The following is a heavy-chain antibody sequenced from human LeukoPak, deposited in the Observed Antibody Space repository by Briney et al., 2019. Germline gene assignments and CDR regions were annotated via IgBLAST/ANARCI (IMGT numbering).Heavy chain of an antibody. Sequence: WGSLRLSRVASGFTFSSYWMSWVRQGPGKGLEWVASIKQDGSEKYYVDSVKGRFTISRDNAKNSLYLQMDSLRAGDTAVYYCARDHYDGVGGFDYWGQGTLVTVSS. CDR2: IKQDGSEK. CDR3: ARDHYDGVGGFDY. V-gene: IGHV3-7*01. J-gene: IGHJ4*02. D-gene: IGHD3-22*01. CDR1: GFTFSSYW.